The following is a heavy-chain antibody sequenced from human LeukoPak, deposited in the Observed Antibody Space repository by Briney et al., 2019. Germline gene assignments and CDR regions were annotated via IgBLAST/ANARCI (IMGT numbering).Heavy chain of an antibody. D-gene: IGHD2-2*02. V-gene: IGHV3-30-3*01. CDR2: ISYDGSNK. J-gene: IGHJ6*02. Sequence: PGGSLRLSCAASGFTFSSYAMHWVRQAPGKGLEWVAVISYDGSNKYYADSVKGRFTISRDNSKNTLYLQMNSLRAEDTAVYYCASLDCSSTSCYNYYGMDVWGQGTTVTVSS. CDR3: ASLDCSSTSCYNYYGMDV. CDR1: GFTFSSYA.